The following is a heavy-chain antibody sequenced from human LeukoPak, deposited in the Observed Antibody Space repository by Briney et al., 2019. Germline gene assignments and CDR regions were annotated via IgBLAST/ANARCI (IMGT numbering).Heavy chain of an antibody. V-gene: IGHV4-4*02. D-gene: IGHD6-6*01. J-gene: IGHJ4*02. CDR2: INHSGST. CDR3: ARMGFYGSSTYDY. CDR1: GGSISSSNW. Sequence: SETLSPTCAVSGGSISSSNWWSWVRQPPGKGLEWIGEINHSGSTNYNPSLKSRVTISVDTSKNQFSLKLSSVTAADTAVYYCARMGFYGSSTYDYWGQGTLVTVSS.